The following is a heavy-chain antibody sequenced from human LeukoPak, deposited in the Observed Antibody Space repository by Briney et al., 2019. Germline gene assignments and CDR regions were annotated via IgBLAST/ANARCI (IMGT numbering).Heavy chain of an antibody. J-gene: IGHJ2*01. CDR2: FYSTGST. V-gene: IGHV4-59*08. Sequence: SETLSLTCTVSGGCIRKFYWRWLRQPPGKGLEWIGYFYSTGSTNYNPSLKSRVTMSVDTSKGLLSLKLTSVTAADTAVYYCARRARENWYVDLWGRGTLVSVSS. CDR1: GGCIRKFY. CDR3: ARRARENWYVDL.